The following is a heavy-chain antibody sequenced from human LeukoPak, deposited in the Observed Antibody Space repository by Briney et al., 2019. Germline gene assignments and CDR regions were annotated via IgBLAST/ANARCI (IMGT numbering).Heavy chain of an antibody. CDR2: VHDSGST. J-gene: IGHJ4*02. CDR3: ARYPEYYYDSSGYYVNAN. CDR1: GGSISVYY. D-gene: IGHD3-22*01. Sequence: SETLSLTCIVSGGSISVYYWSWSRQPPGKGLEWIWYVHDSGSTKYNPSVKSRVTISVDTSKNQFSLNLSSVTAADTAIYYCARYPEYYYDSSGYYVNANGGQGTLVTVS. V-gene: IGHV4-59*08.